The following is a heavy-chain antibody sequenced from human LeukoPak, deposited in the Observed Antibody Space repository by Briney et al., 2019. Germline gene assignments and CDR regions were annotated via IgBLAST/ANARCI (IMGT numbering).Heavy chain of an antibody. CDR3: ARLSCPDP. CDR2: IIPILGIA. J-gene: IGHJ5*02. V-gene: IGHV1-69*04. Sequence: PTASVNVSCKASGGTFSSYAISWVRQAPGQGLEWMGRIIPILGIANYAQKFQGRVTITADKSTSTAYMELSSLRSEDTAVYYCARLSCPDPWGQGTLVTVSS. CDR1: GGTFSSYA. D-gene: IGHD3-10*01.